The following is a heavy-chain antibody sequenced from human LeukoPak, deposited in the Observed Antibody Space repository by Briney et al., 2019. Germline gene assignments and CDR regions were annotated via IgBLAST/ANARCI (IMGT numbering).Heavy chain of an antibody. CDR1: GGSISSSSNY. CDR3: ARQTGSGLFILP. J-gene: IGHJ4*02. CDR2: IYNRGST. D-gene: IGHD3/OR15-3a*01. V-gene: IGHV4-39*01. Sequence: SETLSLTCSVSGGSISSSSNYWGWIRQPPGKGLEWIGNIYNRGSTYYNASLKSQVSISIDTSKNQFSLRLTSVTAADTAVYYCARQTGSGLFILPGGQGTLVTVSS.